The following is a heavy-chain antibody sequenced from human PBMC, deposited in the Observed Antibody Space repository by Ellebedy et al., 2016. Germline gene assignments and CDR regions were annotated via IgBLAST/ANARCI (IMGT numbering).Heavy chain of an antibody. CDR1: GGSFSGYY. V-gene: IGHV4-34*01. D-gene: IGHD4-17*01. J-gene: IGHJ4*02. Sequence: SETLSLTXAVYGGSFSGYYWSWIRQPPGKGLEWIGEINHSGSTNYNPSLKSRVTISVDTSKNQFSLKLSSVTAADTAVYYCARDTVTHPFDYWGQGTLVTVSS. CDR3: ARDTVTHPFDY. CDR2: INHSGST.